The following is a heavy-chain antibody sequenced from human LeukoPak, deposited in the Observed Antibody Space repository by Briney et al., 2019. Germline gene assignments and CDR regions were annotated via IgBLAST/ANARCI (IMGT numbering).Heavy chain of an antibody. CDR3: MRLKDALGVAAGNY. Sequence: SQTLSLTCALSGDIVSDNSAVWNWIRQSPSRGLEWLGRTYYRFRWYNDYALSVKSRMTITPDTSKNQFSLQLSSVTPEDTAVYYCMRLKDALGVAAGNYWGQGTPVTVSS. CDR2: TYYRFRWYN. CDR1: GDIVSDNSAV. J-gene: IGHJ4*02. V-gene: IGHV6-1*01. D-gene: IGHD6-13*01.